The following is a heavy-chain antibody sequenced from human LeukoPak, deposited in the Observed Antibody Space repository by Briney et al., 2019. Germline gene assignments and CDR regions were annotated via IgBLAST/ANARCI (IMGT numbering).Heavy chain of an antibody. CDR2: INTDGSST. D-gene: IGHD5-24*01. CDR1: GFTFSTYW. Sequence: GGSLRLSCAASGFTFSTYWMNWVRQAPGKGLVWVSRINTDGSSTNYADSVKGRFTISRDNAKNTLYLQMNSLRAEDTAVYYCASTRRDGYNYWAYWGQGTLVTVSS. V-gene: IGHV3-74*01. CDR3: ASTRRDGYNYWAY. J-gene: IGHJ4*02.